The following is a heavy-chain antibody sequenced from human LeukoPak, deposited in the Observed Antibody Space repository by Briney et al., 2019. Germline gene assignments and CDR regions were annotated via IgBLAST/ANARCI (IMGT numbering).Heavy chain of an antibody. D-gene: IGHD3-10*01. J-gene: IGHJ6*02. CDR1: GFTFSAYG. CDR3: ARDDYGSGSYPFYYGMDV. Sequence: GSLRLSCAASGFTFSAYGMHWVRQAPGKGLEWVAVVWYDGSNKYYADSVKGRFTISRDNSKNTLYLQMNSLRAEDTAVYYCARDDYGSGSYPFYYGMDVWGQGTTVTVSS. V-gene: IGHV3-33*01. CDR2: VWYDGSNK.